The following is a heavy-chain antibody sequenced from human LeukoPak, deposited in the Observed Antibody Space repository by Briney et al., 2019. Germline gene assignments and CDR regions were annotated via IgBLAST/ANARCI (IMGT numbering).Heavy chain of an antibody. J-gene: IGHJ2*01. D-gene: IGHD6-13*01. CDR1: GYTFTGYY. CDR3: ARPIAAERYFDL. Sequence: ASVKVSCKASGYTFTGYYMHWVRQAPGQGLEWMGWINPNSGGTNYAQKFQGRVTMTRETSISTAYMELSRLRSEDTAAYYCARPIAAERYFDLWGRGTLVTVSS. V-gene: IGHV1-2*02. CDR2: INPNSGGT.